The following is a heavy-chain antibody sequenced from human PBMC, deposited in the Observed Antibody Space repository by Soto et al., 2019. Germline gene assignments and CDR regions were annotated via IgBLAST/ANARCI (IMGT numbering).Heavy chain of an antibody. V-gene: IGHV1-69*02. CDR3: AREDGLGYCGGDCYS. Sequence: QVQLVQSGAEVKKPGSSVKVSCKASGGTFSSYTISWVRQAPGQGLEWMGRIIPILGIANYAQKFQGRGTINGDKSSGTADMELSSLRSEDTAVYYCAREDGLGYCGGDCYSWGQGTLVTVSS. CDR2: IIPILGIA. J-gene: IGHJ4*02. D-gene: IGHD2-21*02. CDR1: GGTFSSYT.